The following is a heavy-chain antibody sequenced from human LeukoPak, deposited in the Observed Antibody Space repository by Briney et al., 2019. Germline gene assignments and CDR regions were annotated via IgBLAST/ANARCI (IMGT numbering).Heavy chain of an antibody. CDR2: ICTSGST. Sequence: PSETLSLTCSVSGGSISAYHWAWIRQPAGKGLEWIGRICTSGSTDYSPSLKSRVTISVDTSKDQFSLKLASLTAADTAVYYCARGGANYMNYGWFDPWGQGTLVTVSS. CDR1: GGSISAYH. CDR3: ARGGANYMNYGWFDP. J-gene: IGHJ5*02. V-gene: IGHV4-4*07. D-gene: IGHD1-7*01.